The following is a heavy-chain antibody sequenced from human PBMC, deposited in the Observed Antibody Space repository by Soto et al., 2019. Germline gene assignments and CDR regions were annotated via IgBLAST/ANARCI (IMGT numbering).Heavy chain of an antibody. Sequence: GGSLRLSCAASGFTFSSYWMHWVRQAPGKGLVWVSRINSDGSSTSYADSVKGRFTISRDNAKNTLYLQMNSLRAEDTAVYYSAIESRWTDAFDIWGQGTMVTVSS. J-gene: IGHJ3*02. CDR3: AIESRWTDAFDI. D-gene: IGHD4-17*01. V-gene: IGHV3-74*01. CDR2: INSDGSST. CDR1: GFTFSSYW.